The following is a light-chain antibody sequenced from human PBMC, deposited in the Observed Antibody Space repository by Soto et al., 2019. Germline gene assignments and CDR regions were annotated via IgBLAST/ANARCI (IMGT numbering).Light chain of an antibody. CDR1: QSVLYSSNNKNY. CDR2: WAS. Sequence: DIVMTQSPDSLAVSLGERATINCKSSQSVLYSSNNKNYLAWYQQKPGQPPKLLIYWASTRESGVPDRFSGTESGTDFTRTISSLQAEDVAVYYCQQYYSTPPAFGQGTKVEIK. J-gene: IGKJ1*01. CDR3: QQYYSTPPA. V-gene: IGKV4-1*01.